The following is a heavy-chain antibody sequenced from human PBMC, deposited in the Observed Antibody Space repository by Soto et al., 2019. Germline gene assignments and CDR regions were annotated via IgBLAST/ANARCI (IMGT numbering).Heavy chain of an antibody. V-gene: IGHV4-30-2*01. CDR1: GGSISSGGYS. CDR3: ARDYTETRGGSWFDP. Sequence: QLQLQESGSGLVKPSQTLSLTCADSGGSISSGGYSWSWIRQPPGKGLEWIGYIYHSGSTYYNPSLKSRVTISVDRSKNQFSLKLSSVTAADTAVYYCARDYTETRGGSWFDPWGQGTLVTVSS. J-gene: IGHJ5*02. D-gene: IGHD3-16*01. CDR2: IYHSGST.